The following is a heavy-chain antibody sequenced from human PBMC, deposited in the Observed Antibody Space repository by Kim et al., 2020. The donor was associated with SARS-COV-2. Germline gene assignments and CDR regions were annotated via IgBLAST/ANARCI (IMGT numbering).Heavy chain of an antibody. CDR1: GITLSNAW. J-gene: IGHJ5*02. CDR3: TTGGAA. CDR2: IKTEADGGTT. V-gene: IGHV3-15*01. Sequence: GGSLRLSCAASGITLSNAWMSWVRQAPGKGLEWVGRIKTEADGGTTDYAAPVKGRFAISRDDSKNTLYLQMNSLKTEDTAVYYCTTGGAAWDQGTLVTVSS.